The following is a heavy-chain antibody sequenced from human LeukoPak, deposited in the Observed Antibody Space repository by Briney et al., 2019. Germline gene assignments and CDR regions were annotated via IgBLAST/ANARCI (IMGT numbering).Heavy chain of an antibody. CDR2: ISSSGSTI. V-gene: IGHV3-48*04. CDR1: GFSFSSYS. D-gene: IGHD3-10*02. J-gene: IGHJ6*04. Sequence: GGSLRLSCAASGFSFSSYSMNWVRQAPGQGLEWVSYISSSGSTIYYADSVKGRFTISRDNAKNSLYLQMNSLRAEDTAVYYCAELGITMIGGVWGKGTTVTISS. CDR3: AELGITMIGGV.